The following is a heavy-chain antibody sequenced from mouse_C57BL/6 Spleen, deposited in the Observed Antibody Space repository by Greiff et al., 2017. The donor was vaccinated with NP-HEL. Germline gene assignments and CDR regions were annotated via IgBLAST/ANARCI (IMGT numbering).Heavy chain of an antibody. CDR2: IYPGDGDT. Sequence: QVQLQQPGTELVKPGASVKISCKASGYAFSSYWMNWVKQRPGKGLEWIGQIYPGDGDTNYNGKFKGKATLTADKSSSTAYMQLSSLTSEDSAVYFCARDSNDAMDYWGQGTSVTVSS. D-gene: IGHD2-5*01. J-gene: IGHJ4*01. CDR1: GYAFSSYW. V-gene: IGHV1-80*01. CDR3: ARDSNDAMDY.